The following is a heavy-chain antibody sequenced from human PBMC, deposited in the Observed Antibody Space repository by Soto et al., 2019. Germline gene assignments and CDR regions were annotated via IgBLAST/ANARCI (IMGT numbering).Heavy chain of an antibody. CDR2: IKQDGSEK. Sequence: GGSLRLSCAASGFTFSSFWMSCVRQAPGKGLEWVANIKQDGSEKYYVDSVKGRFTISRDNAKNSLYLQMNSLRAEDTAVYYCARPFTTGVGAGAFDIWGQGTMVTVSS. CDR3: ARPFTTGVGAGAFDI. V-gene: IGHV3-7*01. J-gene: IGHJ3*02. CDR1: GFTFSSFW. D-gene: IGHD1-26*01.